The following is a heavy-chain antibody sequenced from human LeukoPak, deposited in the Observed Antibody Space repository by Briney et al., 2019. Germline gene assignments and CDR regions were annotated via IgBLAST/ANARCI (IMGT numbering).Heavy chain of an antibody. J-gene: IGHJ4*02. CDR1: VDSVSSNSAA. CDR2: TYYRSKWYN. V-gene: IGHV6-1*01. Sequence: SQTLSLTCAISVDSVSSNSAAWNWITQSPSRGLQWLGRTYYRSKWYNDYAVSVKSRITINPGTSKNQFSLQLKSVTPEDTAVYYCARDLVGYCSSTSCYTRRTFDYWGQGTLVTVSS. CDR3: ARDLVGYCSSTSCYTRRTFDY. D-gene: IGHD2-2*02.